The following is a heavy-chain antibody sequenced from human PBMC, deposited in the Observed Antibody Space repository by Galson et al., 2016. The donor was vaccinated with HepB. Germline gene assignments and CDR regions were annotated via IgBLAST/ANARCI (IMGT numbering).Heavy chain of an antibody. D-gene: IGHD2-15*01. V-gene: IGHV3-30*18. J-gene: IGHJ3*02. CDR3: VKDTGAVMVADSTDAFDI. CDR2: ITYDGSNK. Sequence: SLRLSCTASEFSFSYYGMHWVRQAAGKGLEWVAVITYDGSNKYYADTVKGRFTISRDKSKNTLYLQMNSLRVEDTAVYYCVKDTGAVMVADSTDAFDIWGQGTMVTVSS. CDR1: EFSFSYYG.